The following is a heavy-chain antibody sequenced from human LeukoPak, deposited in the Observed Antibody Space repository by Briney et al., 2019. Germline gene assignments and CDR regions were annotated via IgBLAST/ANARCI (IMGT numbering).Heavy chain of an antibody. CDR1: GSSGFIFSNYA. CDR3: ARDPYRIAGSQTVDY. J-gene: IGHJ4*02. CDR2: ISGSGGST. Sequence: PGGSLRLSCAASGSSGFIFSNYAMSWVRQAPGKGLEWVSAISGSGGSTYYADSVKGRFTISRDNSQNTLYLQMHSLTAEDTAVYYCARDPYRIAGSQTVDYWGQGALVTVSS. D-gene: IGHD2-2*01. V-gene: IGHV3-23*01.